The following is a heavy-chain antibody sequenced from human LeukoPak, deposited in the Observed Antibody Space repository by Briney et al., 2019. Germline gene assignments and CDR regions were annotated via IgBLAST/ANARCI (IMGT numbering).Heavy chain of an antibody. J-gene: IGHJ4*02. CDR1: GFAFSAYK. V-gene: IGHV3-74*01. Sequence: GGSLSLSCAASGFAFSAYKMHWVRQAPGKGLVCVSRISTDGYTTDYADFVQGRFTASRDNTKNTWSLEMNSLRAEDTAVYYCVVGGSPGYWGQGTLVTVSS. CDR2: ISTDGYTT. CDR3: VVGGSPGY. D-gene: IGHD2-15*01.